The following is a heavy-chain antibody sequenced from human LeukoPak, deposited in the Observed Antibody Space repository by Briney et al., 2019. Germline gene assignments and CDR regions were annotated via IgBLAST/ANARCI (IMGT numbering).Heavy chain of an antibody. J-gene: IGHJ5*02. V-gene: IGHV4-59*01. CDR1: GGSISSCY. CDR2: INHSGST. D-gene: IGHD5-18*01. CDR3: ARDHTGNWFDP. Sequence: SETLSLTCTVSGGSISSCYWSWIRQPPGKGLEWIGEINHSGSTNYNPSLKSRVTISVDTSKNQFSLKLSSVTAADTAVYYCARDHTGNWFDPWGQGTLVTVSS.